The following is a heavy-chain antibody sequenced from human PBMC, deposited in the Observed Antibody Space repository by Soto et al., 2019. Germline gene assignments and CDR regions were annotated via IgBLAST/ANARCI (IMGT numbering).Heavy chain of an antibody. J-gene: IGHJ4*02. CDR2: ISSSSGSI. CDR1: GFTFSSYS. V-gene: IGHV3-48*02. Sequence: PGGSLRLSCAASGFTFSSYSMNWVRQAPGKGLEWVSYISSSSGSIYYADSVKGRFTISRDNAKNSLYLQMDSLRDEDTAVYFCARGRAYYYEGWGQGILVTVSS. D-gene: IGHD3-22*01. CDR3: ARGRAYYYEG.